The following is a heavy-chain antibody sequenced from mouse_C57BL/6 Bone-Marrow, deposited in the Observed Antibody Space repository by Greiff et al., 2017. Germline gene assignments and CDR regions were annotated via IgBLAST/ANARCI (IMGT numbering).Heavy chain of an antibody. V-gene: IGHV5-2*01. D-gene: IGHD1-1*02. CDR2: INSSGGST. CDR3: ARPGSPGDYYAMDY. CDR1: EYEFPSHA. J-gene: IGHJ4*01. Sequence: DVKLVESGGGLVQPGESLKLSCESNEYEFPSHAMSWVRKTPEKRLELVAAINSSGGSTYYPDTMERRIIFSRDNTKKTLYLQMSSLRSEDTALYYCARPGSPGDYYAMDYWGQGTSVTVSS.